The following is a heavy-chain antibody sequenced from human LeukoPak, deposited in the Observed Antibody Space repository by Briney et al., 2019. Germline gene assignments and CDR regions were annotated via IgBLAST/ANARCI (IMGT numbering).Heavy chain of an antibody. CDR1: GGTFSSYA. Sequence: EASVKLSCKASGGTFSSYAISWVRQAPGQGLEWMGGIIPIFGTANYAQKFQGRVTITADESTSTAYMELSSLRSEDTAVYYCARERHYDSSGYHISDAFDIWGQGTMVTVSS. J-gene: IGHJ3*02. CDR3: ARERHYDSSGYHISDAFDI. V-gene: IGHV1-69*01. CDR2: IIPIFGTA. D-gene: IGHD3-22*01.